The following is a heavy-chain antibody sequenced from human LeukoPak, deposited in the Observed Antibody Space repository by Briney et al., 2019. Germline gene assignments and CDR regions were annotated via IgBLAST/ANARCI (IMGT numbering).Heavy chain of an antibody. CDR2: ISSSSYI. D-gene: IGHD2-15*01. CDR3: ARAYCSGGSCYPFDY. J-gene: IGHJ4*02. CDR1: GFTFSSYA. Sequence: GGSLRLSCAASGFTFSSYAMSWVRQAPGKGLEWVSSISSSSYIYYADSVKGRFTISRDNAKNSLYLQTNSLRAEDTAVYYCARAYCSGGSCYPFDYWGQGTLVTVSS. V-gene: IGHV3-21*01.